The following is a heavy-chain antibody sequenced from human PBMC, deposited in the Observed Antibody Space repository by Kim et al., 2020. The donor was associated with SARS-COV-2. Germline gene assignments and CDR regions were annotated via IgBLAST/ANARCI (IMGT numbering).Heavy chain of an antibody. J-gene: IGHJ6*02. CDR3: ASCPGQQLVYYGMDV. V-gene: IGHV1-3*01. D-gene: IGHD6-13*01. Sequence: ASVKVSCKASGYTFTSYAMHWVRQAPGQRLEWMGWINAGNGNTKYSQKFQGRVTITRDTSASTAYMELSSLRSEDTAVYYCASCPGQQLVYYGMDVWGQGTTVTVSS. CDR1: GYTFTSYA. CDR2: INAGNGNT.